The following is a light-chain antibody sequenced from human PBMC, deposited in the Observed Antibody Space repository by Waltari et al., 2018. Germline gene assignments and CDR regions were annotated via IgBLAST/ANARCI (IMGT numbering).Light chain of an antibody. CDR1: SGDVGSYKL. CDR3: CSYAGGSVI. J-gene: IGLJ2*01. V-gene: IGLV2-23*02. Sequence: QSGLTQPASVSGSPGPPITIPSPGRSGDVGSYKLVSWYQRHPGKAPKLIISEVNDRPSGVSNRFSGSKSGNTASLTISGLQAEDEADYYCCSYAGGSVIFGGGTKLTVL. CDR2: EVN.